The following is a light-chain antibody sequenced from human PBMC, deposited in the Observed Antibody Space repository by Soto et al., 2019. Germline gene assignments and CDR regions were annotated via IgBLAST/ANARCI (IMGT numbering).Light chain of an antibody. CDR1: QRINTF. V-gene: IGKV1-39*01. CDR2: AAS. CDR3: QQTYATLAIT. Sequence: DIQMTQSPSSLSASVGDRVTITCRASQRINTFLNWYQHKPGTAPKLLIYAASSLESGVPSRFSGSGSGTDFTLTITSLQPEDFAVYYCQQTYATLAITFGQGTRL. J-gene: IGKJ5*01.